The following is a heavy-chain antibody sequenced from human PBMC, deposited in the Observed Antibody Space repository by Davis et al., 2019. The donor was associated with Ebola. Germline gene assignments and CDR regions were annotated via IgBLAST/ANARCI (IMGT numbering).Heavy chain of an antibody. CDR3: ARDLLMVQGVKNWFDP. V-gene: IGHV1-69*13. J-gene: IGHJ5*02. CDR2: IIPIFGTA. CDR1: GGTFSSYA. D-gene: IGHD3-10*01. Sequence: SVKVSCKASGGTFSSYAISWVRQAPGQGLEWMGGIIPIFGTANYAQKFQGRVTITADESTSTAYMELSSLRSEDTAVYYCARDLLMVQGVKNWFDPWGQGTLVTVSP.